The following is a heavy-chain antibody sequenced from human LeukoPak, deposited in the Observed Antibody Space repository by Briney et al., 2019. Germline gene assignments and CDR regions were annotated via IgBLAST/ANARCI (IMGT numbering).Heavy chain of an antibody. CDR3: AGNVYGAGYYYYMDV. V-gene: IGHV1-69*13. CDR2: IIPIFGTA. CDR1: GGTFSSYA. J-gene: IGHJ6*03. Sequence: ASVKVSCKASGGTFSSYAISWVRQAPGQGLEWMGGIIPIFGTANYAQKFQGRVTITADESTGTAYMELSSLRSEDTAVYYCAGNVYGAGYYYYMDVWGKGTTVTVSS. D-gene: IGHD4-17*01.